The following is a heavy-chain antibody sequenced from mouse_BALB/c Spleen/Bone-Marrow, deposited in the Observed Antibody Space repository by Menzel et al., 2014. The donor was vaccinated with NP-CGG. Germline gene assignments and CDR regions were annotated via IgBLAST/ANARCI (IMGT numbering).Heavy chain of an antibody. D-gene: IGHD1-1*01. CDR3: AAYYYGSGYGFAY. J-gene: IGHJ3*01. CDR2: IDPANGNT. V-gene: IGHV14-3*02. Sequence: DVKLQESGAELVKPGASVKLSCTASGFNIKDTYMHWVKQRPEQGLEWIGRIDPANGNTKYDPKFQGKATITADTSSNTAYLQLSSLTSEDTAVYYCAAYYYGSGYGFAYWGQGTLVTVSA. CDR1: GFNIKDTY.